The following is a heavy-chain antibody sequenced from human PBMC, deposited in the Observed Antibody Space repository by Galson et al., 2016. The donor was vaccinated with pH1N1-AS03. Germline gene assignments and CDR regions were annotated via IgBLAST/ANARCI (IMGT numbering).Heavy chain of an antibody. CDR1: GYTLTRYY. CDR3: ARRYYFDY. V-gene: IGHV1-46*01. CDR2: IDPSGGPT. Sequence: SVKVSCKASGYTLTRYYMHWVRQAPGQGLEWMGIIDPSGGPTTYAPKFQDRITITADTSTGTVYMELVSLRSEDTAVYYCARRYYFDYWGQGTLVTVSS. D-gene: IGHD3-16*02. J-gene: IGHJ4*02.